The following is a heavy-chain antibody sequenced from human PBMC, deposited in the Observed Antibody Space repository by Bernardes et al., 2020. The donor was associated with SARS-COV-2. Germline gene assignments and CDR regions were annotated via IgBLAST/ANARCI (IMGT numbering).Heavy chain of an antibody. CDR2: INPYSGAT. Sequence: ASVKVSCKASGYTFTGYYIWWVRQAPGQGLEWMGWINPYSGATNYAQKFQGRVTMTRDTSITTAYMELRRLRSDDTAVYFCARGTDYFDSAGYDFDYWGQGALVTVSS. CDR1: GYTFTGYY. J-gene: IGHJ4*02. D-gene: IGHD3-22*01. V-gene: IGHV1-2*02. CDR3: ARGTDYFDSAGYDFDY.